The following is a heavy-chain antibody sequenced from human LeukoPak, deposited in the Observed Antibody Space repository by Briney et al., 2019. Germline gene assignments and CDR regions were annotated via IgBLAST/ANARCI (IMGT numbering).Heavy chain of an antibody. CDR1: GGSISSYY. D-gene: IGHD5-18*01. V-gene: IGHV4-4*07. J-gene: IGHJ4*02. CDR3: ATNPKKLWLHAWYFDY. CDR2: IYTSGST. Sequence: SETLSLTCTVSGGSISSYYWSWIRQPAGKGLEWIGRIYTSGSTNYNPSLKSRVTMSVDTSKNQFSLKLSSATAADTAVYYCATNPKKLWLHAWYFDYWGQGTLVTVSS.